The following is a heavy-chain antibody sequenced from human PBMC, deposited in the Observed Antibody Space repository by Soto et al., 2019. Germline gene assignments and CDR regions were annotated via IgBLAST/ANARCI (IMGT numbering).Heavy chain of an antibody. CDR3: ARDPSPYDFWSGSKRPYGLDV. D-gene: IGHD3-3*01. J-gene: IGHJ6*02. CDR2: ISTSSSYK. V-gene: IGHV3-21*01. CDR1: GFTFSSYI. Sequence: GESLKISCAASGFTFSSYIINWVRRAPGRGLEWVSSISTSSSYKYYADSVKGRFTISRDNAKNSLYLQMNSLRAEDTAVYYCARDPSPYDFWSGSKRPYGLDVWGQGTTVTVSS.